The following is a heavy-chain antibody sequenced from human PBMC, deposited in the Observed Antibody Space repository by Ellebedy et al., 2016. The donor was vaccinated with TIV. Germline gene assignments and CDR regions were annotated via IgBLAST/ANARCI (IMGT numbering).Heavy chain of an antibody. CDR2: ISWDGRST. Sequence: GGSLRLSXAASGFTFDVYSMHWVRQPPGKGLEWVSVISWDGRSTYYADSVKGRFTISRDNSKNSLYLQMNSLRSEDTALYYCAKDYDSGYRYYFDYWGLGTLVTVSS. D-gene: IGHD5-12*01. J-gene: IGHJ4*02. CDR3: AKDYDSGYRYYFDY. CDR1: GFTFDVYS. V-gene: IGHV3-43*01.